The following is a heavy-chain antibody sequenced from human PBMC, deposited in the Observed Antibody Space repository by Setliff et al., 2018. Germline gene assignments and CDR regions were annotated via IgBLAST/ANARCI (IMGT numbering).Heavy chain of an antibody. D-gene: IGHD2-15*01. CDR1: GGMFRSYG. J-gene: IGHJ6*03. CDR2: IIPNFGTT. Sequence: GASVKVSCKASGGMFRSYGISWVRQAPGQGLEWMGGIIPNFGTTSYAQKFQGRVTITTDESTNTAYVELSSLRSDDTAVYYCARVRDCSGGICHRGFHHYMDVWGKGTTVTVSS. V-gene: IGHV1-69*05. CDR3: ARVRDCSGGICHRGFHHYMDV.